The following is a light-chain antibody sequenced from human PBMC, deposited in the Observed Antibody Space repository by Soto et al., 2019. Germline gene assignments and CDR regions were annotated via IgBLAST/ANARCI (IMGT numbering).Light chain of an antibody. CDR3: QQTYTTPRT. Sequence: DIQMTQSPSSLSASIGDRVTITCRASRGINTYVNWYQQKPGKAPKLLIFSASTLQSGVPSRFSGGGSGTDFTFTISSLLTEDFATYYCQQTYTTPRTFGQGTKVDIK. V-gene: IGKV1-39*01. J-gene: IGKJ1*01. CDR2: SAS. CDR1: RGINTY.